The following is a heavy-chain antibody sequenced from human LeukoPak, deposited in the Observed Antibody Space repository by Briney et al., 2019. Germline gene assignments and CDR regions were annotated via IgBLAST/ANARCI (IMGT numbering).Heavy chain of an antibody. CDR1: GFTFDDHA. D-gene: IGHD1-26*01. J-gene: IGHJ6*02. V-gene: IGHV3-9*01. Sequence: PGRSLRLSCAASGFTFDDHAMHWVRQAPGKGLEWVSGISWNSGSIGYADSVKGRFTISRDNAKNSLYLQMNSLRAEDTALYYCAKDIVGALSGMDVWGQGTTVTVSS. CDR3: AKDIVGALSGMDV. CDR2: ISWNSGSI.